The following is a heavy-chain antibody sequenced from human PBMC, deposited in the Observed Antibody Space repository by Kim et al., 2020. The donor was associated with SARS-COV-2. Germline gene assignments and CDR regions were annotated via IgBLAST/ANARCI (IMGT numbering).Heavy chain of an antibody. Sequence: GGSLRLSCAASGFTFSTYWMHWVRQAPGKGLVWVSLIKNDGRSTNYSDSVKGRFTISRDNAKNTMYLQMNSLRAEDTAIYYCARHAGEPLDYWGQGTLVTVSS. CDR3: ARHAGEPLDY. CDR1: GFTFSTYW. V-gene: IGHV3-74*01. J-gene: IGHJ4*02. CDR2: IKNDGRST. D-gene: IGHD3-10*01.